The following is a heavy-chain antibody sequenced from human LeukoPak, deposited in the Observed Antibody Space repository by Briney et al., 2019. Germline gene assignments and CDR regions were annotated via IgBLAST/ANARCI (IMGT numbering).Heavy chain of an antibody. CDR3: ARRITIFGVVSKYYYYGMDV. CDR1: GFTFGDYG. Sequence: GGSLRLSCAASGFTFGDYGMSWVRQAPGKGLEWVSGINWNGGSTGYADSVKGRFTISRDNAKNSLYLQMNSLRAEDTALYHCARRITIFGVVSKYYYYGMDVWGQGTTVTVSS. J-gene: IGHJ6*02. V-gene: IGHV3-20*01. D-gene: IGHD3-3*01. CDR2: INWNGGST.